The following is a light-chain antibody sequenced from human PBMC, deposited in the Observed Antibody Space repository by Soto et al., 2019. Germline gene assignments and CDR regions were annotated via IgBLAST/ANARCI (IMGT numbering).Light chain of an antibody. Sequence: EIVLTQSPATLSLSPGERATLSCRASQGVSSSYLGWYQQKPGQAPRLLIYGASNRATGIPDRFSGSGSGTDFTLTISRLEPEDFAVYYCQQYGSSGTFGQGTKVDIK. CDR2: GAS. CDR3: QQYGSSGT. J-gene: IGKJ1*01. V-gene: IGKV3-20*01. CDR1: QGVSSSY.